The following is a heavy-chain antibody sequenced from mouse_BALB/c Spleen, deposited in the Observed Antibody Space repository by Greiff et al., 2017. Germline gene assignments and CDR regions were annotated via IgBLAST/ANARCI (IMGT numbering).Heavy chain of an antibody. CDR2: ISYSGST. D-gene: IGHD2-1*01. Sequence: EVKLQESGPSLVKPSQTLSLTCSVTGDSITSGYWNWIRKFPGNKLEYMGYISYSGSTYYNPSLKSRISITRDTSKNQYYLQLNSVTTEDTATYYCARTYGNSYYFDYWGQGTTLTVSS. CDR1: GDSITSGY. V-gene: IGHV3-8*02. J-gene: IGHJ2*01. CDR3: ARTYGNSYYFDY.